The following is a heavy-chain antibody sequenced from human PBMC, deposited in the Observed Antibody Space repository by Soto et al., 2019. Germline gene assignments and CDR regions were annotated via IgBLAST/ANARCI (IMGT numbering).Heavy chain of an antibody. J-gene: IGHJ2*01. D-gene: IGHD6-13*01. CDR2: MDYSGST. CDR3: ARHSSSWYVGWYFDL. CDR1: GGSISSSSYY. V-gene: IGHV4-39*01. Sequence: QLQLQESGPGLVKPSETLSFTCTVSGGSISSSSYYWGWIRQPPGKGLEWIGSMDYSGSTYYNPSLKSRVTISVDTSKNQFSLKLSSVTATDTAVYYCARHSSSWYVGWYFDLWGRGTLVTVSS.